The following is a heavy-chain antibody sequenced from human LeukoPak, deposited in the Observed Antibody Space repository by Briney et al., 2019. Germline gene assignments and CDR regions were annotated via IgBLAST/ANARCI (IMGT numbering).Heavy chain of an antibody. CDR3: ARSKLTVTRGYFDY. J-gene: IGHJ4*02. CDR1: GGSISGYY. D-gene: IGHD4-17*01. CDR2: IYYSGST. V-gene: IGHV4-59*01. Sequence: SETLSLTCSVSGGSISGYYWNWIRQPPGKRLEFIGYIYYSGSTNYNPSLKSRVTISVDTSKNQFSLKLSSVTAADTAVYYCARSKLTVTRGYFDYWGQGTLVTVSS.